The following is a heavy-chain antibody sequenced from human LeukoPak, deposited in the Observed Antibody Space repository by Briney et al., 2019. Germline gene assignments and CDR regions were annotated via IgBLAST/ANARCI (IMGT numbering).Heavy chain of an antibody. J-gene: IGHJ4*02. CDR1: GGSMSNYY. CDR2: IYSSGTT. CDR3: ARKYCSGGSCYYFDS. D-gene: IGHD2-15*01. V-gene: IGHV4-4*07. Sequence: SETLSLTCTVSGGSMSNYYWSWIRQPAGKGLEWIGRIYSSGTTNYNPSLKSRVSMSVDPPKNQFSLKLTSVTAADTAVYYCARKYCSGGSCYYFDSWGQGTLVTVSS.